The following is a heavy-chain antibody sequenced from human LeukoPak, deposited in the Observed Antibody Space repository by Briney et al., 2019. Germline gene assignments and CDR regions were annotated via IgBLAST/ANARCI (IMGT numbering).Heavy chain of an antibody. V-gene: IGHV3-23*01. Sequence: PGGSLRLSCAASGFTFSGYSMSWVRQAPGKGLEWVSAISGSGGSTYYAASVKGRFTISRDNSKNTLYLQMNSLRAEDTAVYYCAKGSSRRIAPHYYYYMDVWGKGTTVTVSS. J-gene: IGHJ6*03. CDR3: AKGSSRRIAPHYYYYMDV. D-gene: IGHD6-13*01. CDR2: ISGSGGST. CDR1: GFTFSGYS.